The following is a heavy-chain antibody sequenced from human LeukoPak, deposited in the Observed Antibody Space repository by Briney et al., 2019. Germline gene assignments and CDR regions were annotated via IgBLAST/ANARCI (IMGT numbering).Heavy chain of an antibody. Sequence: GRSLRLSCAASGFNFNTYAMHWVRQAPGKGLEWVAVMPYAGSNKYYADPVKGRFTISRDNSKNTLFLHMNSLRPDDTAVYYCAKDGGSGSGGSSDYWGQGTLVTVSS. D-gene: IGHD2-15*01. V-gene: IGHV3-30*04. J-gene: IGHJ4*02. CDR3: AKDGGSGSGGSSDY. CDR1: GFNFNTYA. CDR2: MPYAGSNK.